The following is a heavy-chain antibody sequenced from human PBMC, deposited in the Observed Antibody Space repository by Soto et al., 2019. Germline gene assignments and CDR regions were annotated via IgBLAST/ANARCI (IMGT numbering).Heavy chain of an antibody. CDR2: ISSSSAYI. V-gene: IGHV3-21*01. CDR3: VAYSYDSSGHPFDY. D-gene: IGHD3-22*01. CDR1: GFTFSRCS. Sequence: PGGSLRLSCAASGFTFSRCSRNWVRQAPGKGLECVASISSSSAYIYYGDSVKGRFTISRDNAKNSLYMQMNSLRAEGTAVYYCVAYSYDSSGHPFDYWGLGTLVTVYS. J-gene: IGHJ4*02.